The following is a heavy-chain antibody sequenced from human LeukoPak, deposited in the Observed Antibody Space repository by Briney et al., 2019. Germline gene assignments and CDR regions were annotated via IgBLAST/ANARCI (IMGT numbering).Heavy chain of an antibody. CDR2: IKSDGSST. V-gene: IGHV3-74*01. Sequence: GGSLSLSCGASGFIFSDYWMHWVRQGPGKGLVWVSRIKSDGSSTSYAESVKGRFTISRDNAKNTVYVHMNSLRDEDTAVYYCARGGRYAYFLDYWGQGTLVTVSS. CDR1: GFIFSDYW. J-gene: IGHJ4*02. D-gene: IGHD3-16*01. CDR3: ARGGRYAYFLDY.